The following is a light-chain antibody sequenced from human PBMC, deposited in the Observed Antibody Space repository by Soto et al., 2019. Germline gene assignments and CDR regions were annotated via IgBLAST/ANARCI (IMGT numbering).Light chain of an antibody. V-gene: IGKV1-9*01. CDR1: QDISTH. CDR2: AAS. Sequence: IQLTQSPSSRSASVGDRVTISCRASQDISTHLAWFAQKPGRAPQLLIYAASTLHSGVPSRFSGSGSGTDFTLTISSLQPEDVATYYCQHLNTYPITFGPGTRLEIK. J-gene: IGKJ5*01. CDR3: QHLNTYPIT.